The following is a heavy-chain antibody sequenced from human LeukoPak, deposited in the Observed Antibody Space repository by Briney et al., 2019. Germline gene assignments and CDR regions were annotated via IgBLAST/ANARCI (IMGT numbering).Heavy chain of an antibody. V-gene: IGHV3-30*04. J-gene: IGHJ3*02. CDR1: GFTFSSYA. Sequence: GGSLRLSCAASGFTFSSYAMHWVRQAPGKGLEWVVVISYDGSNKYYADSVKGRFTISRDNSKNTLYLQMNSLRAEDTAVYYCARADTLDAFDIWGQGTMVTVSS. D-gene: IGHD2-2*02. CDR3: ARADTLDAFDI. CDR2: ISYDGSNK.